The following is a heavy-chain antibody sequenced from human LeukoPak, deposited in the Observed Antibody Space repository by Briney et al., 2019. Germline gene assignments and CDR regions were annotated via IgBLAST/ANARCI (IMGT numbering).Heavy chain of an antibody. CDR2: IYYSGST. J-gene: IGHJ4*02. V-gene: IGHV4-59*08. CDR1: GGSISSYY. D-gene: IGHD3-16*01. Sequence: SETLSLTCTVSGGSISSYYWSWIRQPPGKGLEWIGYIYYSGSTNYNPSLKSRVTISVDTSKNQFSLKLNSVTAADTAVYYCTRGAGWLIDYWGQGILVTVSS. CDR3: TRGAGWLIDY.